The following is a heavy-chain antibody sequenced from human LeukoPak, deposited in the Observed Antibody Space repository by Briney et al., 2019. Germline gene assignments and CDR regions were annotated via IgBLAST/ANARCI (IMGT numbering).Heavy chain of an antibody. CDR1: GGSISSYY. J-gene: IGHJ5*02. Sequence: KPSETLSLTCTVSGGSISSYYWSWIRQPPGKGLEWIGYIYYSGSTNYNPSLKSRVTISVDTSKNQFSLKLSSVTAADTAVYYCARVTYDSSGPFRWFDPWGQGTLVTVSS. V-gene: IGHV4-59*08. CDR3: ARVTYDSSGPFRWFDP. CDR2: IYYSGST. D-gene: IGHD3-22*01.